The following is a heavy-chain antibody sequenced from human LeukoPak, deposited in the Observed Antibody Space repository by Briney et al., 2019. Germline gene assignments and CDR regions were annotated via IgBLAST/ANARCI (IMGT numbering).Heavy chain of an antibody. D-gene: IGHD2-15*01. J-gene: IGHJ4*02. CDR2: VSSGSSNI. Sequence: GGSLRLSCAASGFTFSSYSMNWVRQAPGKGLEWLSYVSSGSSNIYYADSVKGRFTISRDNAENSLYLQMNSLRAEDTAVYYCARGRLGGRSGTDYWGQGTLVTVSS. V-gene: IGHV3-48*04. CDR1: GFTFSSYS. CDR3: ARGRLGGRSGTDY.